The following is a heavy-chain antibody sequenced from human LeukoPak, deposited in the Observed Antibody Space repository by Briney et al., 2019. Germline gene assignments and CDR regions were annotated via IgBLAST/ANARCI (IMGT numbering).Heavy chain of an antibody. Sequence: ASAKVSCKASGYNFLSYYMYWVRQAPGHGLEWMGFINPSAGNTAYAQKFQGRVTMTRDTSTSTVYMDLTSLRSDDTAVYYCARGKYGNWYFDFWGQGTLVTVSS. V-gene: IGHV1-46*01. D-gene: IGHD4-11*01. J-gene: IGHJ4*02. CDR3: ARGKYGNWYFDF. CDR1: GYNFLSYY. CDR2: INPSAGNT.